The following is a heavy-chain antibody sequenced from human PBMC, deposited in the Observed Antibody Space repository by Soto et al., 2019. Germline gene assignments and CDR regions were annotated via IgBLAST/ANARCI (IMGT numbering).Heavy chain of an antibody. Sequence: QVQLVESGGGVVQPGRSLRLSCTASGFTFRTSGLHWVRQAPGKGLEWVAVIWYDGTSKYYADSVKGRFTISRDNSTNTLYLQMDSLTADDTAMYYCARDRARYYFYALDVWGQGTTVTVSS. V-gene: IGHV3-33*01. CDR3: ARDRARYYFYALDV. J-gene: IGHJ6*02. CDR1: GFTFRTSG. CDR2: IWYDGTSK.